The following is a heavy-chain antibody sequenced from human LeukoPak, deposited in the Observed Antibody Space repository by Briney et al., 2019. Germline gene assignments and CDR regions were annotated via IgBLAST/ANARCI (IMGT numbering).Heavy chain of an antibody. V-gene: IGHV3-30*04. CDR3: ARTGSGDFDY. CDR2: ISYDGSNE. D-gene: IGHD2-15*01. J-gene: IGHJ4*02. Sequence: PGGSLRLSCAASGFTFSSYVMHWVRQAPGKGLEWVAIISYDGSNEYYADSVKGRFTISRDNSKNTLYLQMNSLRAEDTAVYYCARTGSGDFDYWGQGTLVTVSS. CDR1: GFTFSSYV.